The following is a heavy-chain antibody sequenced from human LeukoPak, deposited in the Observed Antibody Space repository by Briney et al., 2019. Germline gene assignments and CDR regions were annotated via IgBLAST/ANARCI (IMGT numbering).Heavy chain of an antibody. CDR1: GFTFSSYE. CDR3: AKEGGSGWYTEYFQH. D-gene: IGHD6-19*01. Sequence: GGSLRLSCAASGFTFSSYEMNWVRQAPGKGLEWVSYISSSGSTIYYADSVKGRFTISRDNSKNTLYLQMNSLRAEDTAVYYCAKEGGSGWYTEYFQHWGQGTLVTVSS. J-gene: IGHJ1*01. CDR2: ISSSGSTI. V-gene: IGHV3-48*03.